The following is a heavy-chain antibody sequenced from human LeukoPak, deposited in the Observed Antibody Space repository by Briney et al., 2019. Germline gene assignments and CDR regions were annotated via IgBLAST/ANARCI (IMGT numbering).Heavy chain of an antibody. V-gene: IGHV3-74*01. J-gene: IGHJ1*01. CDR1: GFTFSRYW. CDR3: ATGNYYDSRGYYTFGH. D-gene: IGHD3-22*01. Sequence: PGGSLRLSCAASGFTFSRYWMHWVRQAPGKGLVWVSRINGDGSTTSYADSVKGGSTISRDNAKNTVYLQMNSLRAEDTAVYYCATGNYYDSRGYYTFGHWGQGTLVTVSS. CDR2: INGDGSTT.